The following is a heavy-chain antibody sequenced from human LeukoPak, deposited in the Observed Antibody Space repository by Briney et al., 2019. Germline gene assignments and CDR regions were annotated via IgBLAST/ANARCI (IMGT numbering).Heavy chain of an antibody. V-gene: IGHV3-7*04. CDR2: INEDGSEK. CDR3: ARVPATVRADY. J-gene: IGHJ4*02. CDR1: GFTFRKYW. D-gene: IGHD4-17*01. Sequence: GGSLRLSCAVSGFTFRKYWMTWVHQAPGKGLEWVANINEDGSEKYYVDSVKGRFTISRDNAKNSLLLHMNSLRAEDTALYYCARVPATVRADYWGQGTLVTASS.